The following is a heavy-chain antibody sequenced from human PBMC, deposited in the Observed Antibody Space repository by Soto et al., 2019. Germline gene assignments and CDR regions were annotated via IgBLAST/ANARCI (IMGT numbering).Heavy chain of an antibody. J-gene: IGHJ4*02. CDR2: IYYSGST. CDR3: AHDVMGMIQKGPN. D-gene: IGHD5-18*01. CDR1: GGSISSSSYY. V-gene: IGHV4-39*01. Sequence: PSETLSLTCTVSGGSISSSSYYWGWIRQPPGKGLEWIGSIYYSGSTYYNPSLKSRVTISVDTSKNQFSLKLSSVTAADTAVYYRAHDVMGMIQKGPNWGQGTVVTVSS.